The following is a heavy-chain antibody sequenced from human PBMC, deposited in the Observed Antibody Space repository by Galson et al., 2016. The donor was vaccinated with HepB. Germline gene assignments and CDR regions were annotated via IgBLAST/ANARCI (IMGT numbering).Heavy chain of an antibody. V-gene: IGHV3-23*01. Sequence: LRLSCAASGFTFSNYAMTWVRQVPGKGLEWVSTISGSGGDAFYADSVKGRFTISRDNSENSLYLQMSSLRAEDTAVYYCAREYWGQGGTTLFNSWGQGTLVTVSS. CDR2: ISGSGGDA. CDR1: GFTFSNYA. D-gene: IGHD1-7*01. J-gene: IGHJ4*02. CDR3: AREYWGQGGTTLFNS.